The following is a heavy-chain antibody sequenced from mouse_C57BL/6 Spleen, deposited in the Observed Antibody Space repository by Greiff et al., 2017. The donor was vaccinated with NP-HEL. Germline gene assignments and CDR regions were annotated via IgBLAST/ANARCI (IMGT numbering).Heavy chain of an antibody. Sequence: VQLQQSGPELVKPGASVKIPCKASGYTFTDYNMDWVKQSHGKSLEWIGDINPNNGGTIYNQKFKGKATLTVDKSSSAAYMELRSLTSEDTAVYDCARRSGTLWVDWGKGTRVTVSA. CDR2: INPNNGGT. CDR3: ARRSGTLWVD. CDR1: GYTFTDYN. D-gene: IGHD1-1*01. V-gene: IGHV1-18*01. J-gene: IGHJ1*03.